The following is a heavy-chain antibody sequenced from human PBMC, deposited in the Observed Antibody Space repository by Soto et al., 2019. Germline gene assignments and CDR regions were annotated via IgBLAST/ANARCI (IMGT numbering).Heavy chain of an antibody. CDR3: ARLPGGSHYSIGAFDI. CDR2: IYPGDSDT. Sequence: PGESLKISCNGSGYNFTTFWIAWVRQMPGKGLECMGIIYPGDSDTRYSPSFPGQVTISADKSISTAYLQWSSLKASDTAMYYCARLPGGSHYSIGAFDIWGQGTMVTVSS. D-gene: IGHD1-26*01. J-gene: IGHJ3*02. CDR1: GYNFTTFW. V-gene: IGHV5-51*01.